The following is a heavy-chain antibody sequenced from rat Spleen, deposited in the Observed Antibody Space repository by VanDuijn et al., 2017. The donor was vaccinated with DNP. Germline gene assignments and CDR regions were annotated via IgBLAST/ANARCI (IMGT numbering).Heavy chain of an antibody. V-gene: IGHV3-1*01. Sequence: DVQLQESGPGLVKPSQSLSLTCSVTGYFITNNYWAWIRKFPGNRMEWIGHISQSGRASYNPSLKSRISVTRDTSKNQFFLRVNSVTTEDTATYYCARSGYNTDYYHLGAYWGQGTLVTVSS. J-gene: IGHJ3*01. CDR3: ARSGYNTDYYHLGAY. D-gene: IGHD1-6*01. CDR1: GYFITNNY. CDR2: ISQSGRA.